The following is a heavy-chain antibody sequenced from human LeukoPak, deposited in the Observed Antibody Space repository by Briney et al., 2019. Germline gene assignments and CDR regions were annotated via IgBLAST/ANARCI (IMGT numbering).Heavy chain of an antibody. Sequence: PSETLSLTCTVSGGSISSHYWSWIRQPPGKGLEWIGYIYYSGSTNYNPSLKSRVTISVDTSKNRFSLKLSSVTAADTAVYYCARDQLGYFDYWGQGTLVTVSS. D-gene: IGHD6-13*01. J-gene: IGHJ4*02. CDR1: GGSISSHY. CDR2: IYYSGST. V-gene: IGHV4-59*11. CDR3: ARDQLGYFDY.